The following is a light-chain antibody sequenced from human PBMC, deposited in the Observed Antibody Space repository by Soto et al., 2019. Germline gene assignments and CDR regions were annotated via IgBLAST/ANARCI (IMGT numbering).Light chain of an antibody. CDR2: WAS. CDR1: QTVLYISNNKNY. V-gene: IGKV4-1*01. Sequence: DIVMTQSPDSLAVSLGDRATIDCKSSQTVLYISNNKNYLAWYQQKPGQPPKLLIYWASTRESGVPDRFSGSGSATDFTLTISSLQEEDVAVYYCQQFFTTPWTFGRGTKVEIK. J-gene: IGKJ1*01. CDR3: QQFFTTPWT.